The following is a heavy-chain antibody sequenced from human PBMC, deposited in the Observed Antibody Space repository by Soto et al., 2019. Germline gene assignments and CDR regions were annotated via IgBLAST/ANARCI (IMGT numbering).Heavy chain of an antibody. CDR3: ARVRLLRWLQPNYYGMDV. CDR2: ISYDGSNK. CDR1: GFTFSGYA. J-gene: IGHJ6*02. V-gene: IGHV3-30-3*01. D-gene: IGHD5-12*01. Sequence: PGGSLRLSCAASGFTFSGYAMHWVRQAPGKGLEWVAVISYDGSNKYYADSVKGRFTISRDNSKNTLYLQMNSLRAEDTAVYYCARVRLLRWLQPNYYGMDVWGQGTTVTVSS.